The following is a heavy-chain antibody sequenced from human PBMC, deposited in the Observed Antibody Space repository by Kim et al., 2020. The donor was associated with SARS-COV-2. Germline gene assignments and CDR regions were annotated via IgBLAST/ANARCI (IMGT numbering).Heavy chain of an antibody. V-gene: IGHV3-15*01. CDR3: TTNWNFDY. CDR1: GINFSLAW. CDR2: IKTGRDGGPT. Sequence: GGSLRLSCAASGINFSLAWMTWVRQAPGKGLEWVGRIKTGRDGGPTDYAAPVKGRFTISRDDSKNTLYLQINSLKTEDTAVYYCTTNWNFDYWGQGTLVTVSS. D-gene: IGHD3-3*01. J-gene: IGHJ4*02.